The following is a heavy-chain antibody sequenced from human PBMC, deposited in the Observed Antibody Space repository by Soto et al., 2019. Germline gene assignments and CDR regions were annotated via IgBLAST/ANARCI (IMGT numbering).Heavy chain of an antibody. CDR2: IYYSGST. J-gene: IGHJ6*02. V-gene: IGHV4-30-4*01. CDR3: ARDRPLRSGYYYGMDV. Sequence: PSETLSLTCTVSGGSISSGDYYWSWIRQPPGKGLEWIGYIYYSGSTYYNPSLKSRVTISVDTSKNQFSLKLSSVTAADTAVYYCARDRPLRSGYYYGMDVWGQGTTVTVSS. D-gene: IGHD4-17*01. CDR1: GGSISSGDYY.